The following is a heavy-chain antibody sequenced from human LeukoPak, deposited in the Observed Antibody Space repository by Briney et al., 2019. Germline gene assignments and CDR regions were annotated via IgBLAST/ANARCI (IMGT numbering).Heavy chain of an antibody. CDR2: INPNNGGT. J-gene: IGHJ4*02. D-gene: IGHD2-15*01. CDR3: AILGGGYCSGGSCYPDYYFDY. Sequence: ASVRVSCKPSGYTFTGYYMHGVRQAPGQGLEWMGWINPNNGGTNYAQKFQCRVTMTRDTSISKAYMELSRLRSDDTAVYYCAILGGGYCSGGSCYPDYYFDYWGQGTLVTVSS. V-gene: IGHV1-2*02. CDR1: GYTFTGYY.